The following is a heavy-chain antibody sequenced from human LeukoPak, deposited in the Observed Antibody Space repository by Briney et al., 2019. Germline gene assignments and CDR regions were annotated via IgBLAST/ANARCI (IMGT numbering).Heavy chain of an antibody. CDR3: ARGGTTVIHGFLWFDP. Sequence: SETLSLTCSVSGGSISSYYWSWIRQPPGKGLEWIGYIYYSGSTKYNPSLKSRVTISVDTSKNQFSLKLSSVTAADTAVYYCARGGTTVIHGFLWFDPWGQGTLVTVSS. D-gene: IGHD4-17*01. J-gene: IGHJ5*02. CDR1: GGSISSYY. CDR2: IYYSGST. V-gene: IGHV4-59*01.